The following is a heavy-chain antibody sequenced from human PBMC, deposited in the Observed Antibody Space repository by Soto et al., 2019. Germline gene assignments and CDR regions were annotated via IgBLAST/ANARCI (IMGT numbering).Heavy chain of an antibody. CDR1: GYTFTSYG. CDR3: ATNSIERYCSGCSCYSHYYYYGMDV. J-gene: IGHJ6*02. D-gene: IGHD2-15*01. V-gene: IGHV1-18*01. Sequence: QVQLVQSGAEVKKPGASVKVSCKASGYTFTSYGISWVRQAPGQGLEWMGWISAYNGNTNYAQKLQGRVTMTTDTSTSTAYMELRSLRSDDTAVYYCATNSIERYCSGCSCYSHYYYYGMDVWGQGTTVTVSS. CDR2: ISAYNGNT.